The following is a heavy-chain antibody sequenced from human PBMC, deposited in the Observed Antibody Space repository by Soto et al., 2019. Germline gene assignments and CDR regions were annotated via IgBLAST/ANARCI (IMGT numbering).Heavy chain of an antibody. CDR1: GFTLTKSG. J-gene: IGHJ4*02. Sequence: PGVALRLCCASSGFTLTKSGMSWVRQAPGKGLEWVAGTGGSGRKTYYADSVKGRFSISRDNSKNSLFLQMNSLSADDTAIYYCAKDGLSDSPSAIDYWGLGTLVTVSS. CDR3: AKDGLSDSPSAIDY. V-gene: IGHV3-23*01. CDR2: TGGSGRKT. D-gene: IGHD6-13*01.